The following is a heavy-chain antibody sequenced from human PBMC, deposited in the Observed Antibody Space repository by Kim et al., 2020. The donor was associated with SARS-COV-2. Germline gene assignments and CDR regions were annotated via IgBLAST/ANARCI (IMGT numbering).Heavy chain of an antibody. Sequence: SETLSLTCSVSGDSLSDAVYYWAWIRQSPGKGLEWIGSIYHNGGTYYSPSLKSRVTISIDTSKDQLFLKVASVTASDTAVYYCARSLSNSYGDYGYWGQGILVTVSS. J-gene: IGHJ4*02. CDR1: GDSLSDAVYY. D-gene: IGHD4-17*01. CDR2: IYHNGGT. V-gene: IGHV4-39*01. CDR3: ARSLSNSYGDYGY.